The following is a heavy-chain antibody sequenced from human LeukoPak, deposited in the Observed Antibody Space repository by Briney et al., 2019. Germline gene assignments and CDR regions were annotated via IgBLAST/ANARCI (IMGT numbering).Heavy chain of an antibody. J-gene: IGHJ4*02. V-gene: IGHV3-33*01. CDR3: ARVVGYCSGGTCYCDY. D-gene: IGHD2-15*01. Sequence: GWSLRLSCAASGFTFSNSGMHWVRQAPGKGLEWVALIWYDGSNKYYTDSVKGRFTISRDNSKNTLYLQMNSLRAEDTAVYYCARVVGYCSGGTCYCDYWGQGTLVTVSS. CDR2: IWYDGSNK. CDR1: GFTFSNSG.